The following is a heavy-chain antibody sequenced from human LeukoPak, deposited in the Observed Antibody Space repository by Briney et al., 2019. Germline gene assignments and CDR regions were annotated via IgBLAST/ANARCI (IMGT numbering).Heavy chain of an antibody. CDR1: GGTFSSYA. CDR3: ARDLYSGSYYTFDF. Sequence: RASVKVSCKASGGTFSSYAISWVRQAAGQGLEWMGGIIPIFGTTKYAQKFQGRVTITTDESTSTAYMELGSLRSEDTAVYYCARDLYSGSYYTFDFWGQGTLVTVSS. V-gene: IGHV1-69*05. D-gene: IGHD1-26*01. CDR2: IIPIFGTT. J-gene: IGHJ4*02.